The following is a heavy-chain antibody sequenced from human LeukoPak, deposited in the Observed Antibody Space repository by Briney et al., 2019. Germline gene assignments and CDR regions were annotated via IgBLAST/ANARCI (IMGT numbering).Heavy chain of an antibody. D-gene: IGHD3-22*01. CDR1: GFTFSSYV. CDR3: ARDRPMIVVADAFDI. J-gene: IGHJ3*02. V-gene: IGHV3-30*03. Sequence: PGGSLRLSCAVSGFTFSSYVMHWVRQAPGKGLEWVAVISYDGTNKYYADSVKGRFTISRDNSKNTLYLQMNSLRAEDTAVYYCARDRPMIVVADAFDIWGQGTMVTVSS. CDR2: ISYDGTNK.